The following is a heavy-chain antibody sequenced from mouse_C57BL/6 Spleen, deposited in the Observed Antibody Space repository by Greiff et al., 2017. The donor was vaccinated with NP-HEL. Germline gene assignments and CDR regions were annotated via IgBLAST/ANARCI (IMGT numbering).Heavy chain of an antibody. CDR2: IWSGGST. Sequence: QVQLQQSGPGLVQPSQSLSITCTVSGFSLTSYGVHWVRQSPGKGLEWLGVIWSGGSTDYNAAFISRLSISKDNSKSQVFFKMNSLQADDTAIYYCARRSMVTTTADWYFDVWGTGTTVTVSS. CDR3: ARRSMVTTTADWYFDV. CDR1: GFSLTSYG. D-gene: IGHD2-2*01. J-gene: IGHJ1*03. V-gene: IGHV2-2*01.